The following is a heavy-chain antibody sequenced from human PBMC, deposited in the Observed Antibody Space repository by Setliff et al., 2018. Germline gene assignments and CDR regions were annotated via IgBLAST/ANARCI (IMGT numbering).Heavy chain of an antibody. D-gene: IGHD6-19*01. V-gene: IGHV4-31*03. CDR3: ARGRAGHSGH. Sequence: SSETLSLTCTVSGGSISSGGYYWSWIRQHPGKGLEWIGYIYYSGSTSYYNPSLKSRVTISVDTSKNQSSLKLSSVTAADTAVYYCARGRAGHSGHWGQGTLVTVSS. J-gene: IGHJ4*02. CDR2: IYYSGSTS. CDR1: GGSISSGGYY.